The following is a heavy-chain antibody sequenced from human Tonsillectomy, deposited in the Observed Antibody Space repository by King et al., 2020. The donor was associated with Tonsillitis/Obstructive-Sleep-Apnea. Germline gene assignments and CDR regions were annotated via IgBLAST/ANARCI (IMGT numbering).Heavy chain of an antibody. V-gene: IGHV3-21*01. CDR3: ARGGAAVVSGVDY. D-gene: IGHD4-23*01. CDR1: GFTFRSYS. J-gene: IGHJ4*02. CDR2: ISSSSSYR. Sequence: VQLVESGGGLVKPGGSLRLSCAASGFTFRSYSMNWVRHAPGGGLEWVSSISSSSSYRYYADSLKGRFTISRDNAKNSLYLQMDRLRAEDTAVYYCARGGAAVVSGVDYWGQGALVTVSS.